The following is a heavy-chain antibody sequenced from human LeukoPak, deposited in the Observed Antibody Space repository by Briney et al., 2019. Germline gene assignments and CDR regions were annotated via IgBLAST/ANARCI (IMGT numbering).Heavy chain of an antibody. J-gene: IGHJ3*02. CDR2: IYYSGST. CDR1: GGSVSSGSYY. CDR3: ARHERDASLDHALDI. V-gene: IGHV4-61*01. Sequence: SETLSLTCTVSGGSVSSGSYYWSWIRQPPGKGLEWIGYIYYSGSTSYNPSLKSRVTISVDTSKNQFSLKLSSVTAADTAVYYCARHERDASLDHALDIWGQGTMVTVSS. D-gene: IGHD5-24*01.